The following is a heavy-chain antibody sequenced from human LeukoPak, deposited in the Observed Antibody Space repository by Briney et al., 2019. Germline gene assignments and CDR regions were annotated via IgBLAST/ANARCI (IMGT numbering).Heavy chain of an antibody. CDR3: ARDAGFYAGIDP. CDR1: GGSISSYY. Sequence: SETLSLTCTVSGGSISSYYWSWIRQPAGKGLEWIGRIDYSGSTDYNLSLKSRVTISGDPSKKQFSLKVTSVTAADTAVYYCARDAGFYAGIDPWGQGTLVTVSS. J-gene: IGHJ5*02. CDR2: IDYSGST. V-gene: IGHV4-4*07. D-gene: IGHD2/OR15-2a*01.